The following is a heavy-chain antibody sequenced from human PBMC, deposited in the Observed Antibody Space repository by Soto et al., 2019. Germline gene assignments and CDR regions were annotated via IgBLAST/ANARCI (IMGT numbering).Heavy chain of an antibody. CDR2: ISPSGSGT. D-gene: IGHD2-2*03. Sequence: PGGALRVSWLPSGFTFSTNPMNWVRQAPGKGLDWVSRISPSGSGTHYADSVKGRFTISIDNSKNTLYLQIKSLSAEDTAIYYCAKDDRGARKSGYYYFDYWGQGTMVTVSS. V-gene: IGHV3-23*01. J-gene: IGHJ4*02. CDR1: GFTFSTNP. CDR3: AKDDRGARKSGYYYFDY.